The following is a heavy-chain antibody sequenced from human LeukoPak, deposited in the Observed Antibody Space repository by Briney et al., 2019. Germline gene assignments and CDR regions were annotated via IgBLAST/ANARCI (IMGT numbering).Heavy chain of an antibody. CDR2: IFNSGSM. J-gene: IGHJ4*02. Sequence: SETLSLTCTVSGGSISSGDYYGTWIRQPPGKGLEWMGYIFNSGSMYYNPSLKSRLTISVATSKNQFSLKLRSVTAADTAVYYCARQATVISFDYWGQGALVTVSS. CDR1: GGSISSGDYY. D-gene: IGHD4-17*01. V-gene: IGHV4-30-4*01. CDR3: ARQATVISFDY.